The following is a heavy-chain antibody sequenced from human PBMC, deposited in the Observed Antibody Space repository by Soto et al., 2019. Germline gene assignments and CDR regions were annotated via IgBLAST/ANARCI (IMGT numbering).Heavy chain of an antibody. CDR3: ARSSYYYDSSGPGLIDY. CDR2: IDWDDDK. D-gene: IGHD3-22*01. CDR1: GFSLSTSGMC. V-gene: IGHV2-70*01. Sequence: SGPTLVNPTQTLTLTCTFSGFSLSTSGMCVSWIRQPPGKALEWLALIDWDDDKYYSTSLKTRLTISKDTSKNQVVLTMTNMDPVDTATYYCARSSYYYDSSGPGLIDYWGQGTLVTVSS. J-gene: IGHJ4*02.